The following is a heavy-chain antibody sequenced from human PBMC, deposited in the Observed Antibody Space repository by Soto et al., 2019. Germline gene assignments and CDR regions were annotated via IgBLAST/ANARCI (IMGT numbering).Heavy chain of an antibody. V-gene: IGHV3-23*01. CDR2: ISGSGGST. CDR3: AKSTAPIAVAGYEFDY. CDR1: GFTFSSYA. J-gene: IGHJ4*02. Sequence: GSLSLSCAASGFTFSSYAMSWVRQAPGKGLEWVSAISGSGGSTYYADSVKGRFTISRDNSKNTLYLQMNSLRAEDTAVYYCAKSTAPIAVAGYEFDYWGQGTLVTVSS. D-gene: IGHD6-19*01.